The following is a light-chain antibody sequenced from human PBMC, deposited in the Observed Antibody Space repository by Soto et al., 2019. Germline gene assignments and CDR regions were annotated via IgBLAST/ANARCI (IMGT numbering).Light chain of an antibody. CDR1: QSVGSS. CDR3: QQCRTWPLT. Sequence: EIVLTQSPATLSLSPGERATLSCRASQSVGSSLAWYQQKPGQAPRLLFYDASNRATGIPARFSGSGSGTDFTLTISSLEPEDFAVYYCQQCRTWPLTFGGGTKVEIK. V-gene: IGKV3-11*01. CDR2: DAS. J-gene: IGKJ4*01.